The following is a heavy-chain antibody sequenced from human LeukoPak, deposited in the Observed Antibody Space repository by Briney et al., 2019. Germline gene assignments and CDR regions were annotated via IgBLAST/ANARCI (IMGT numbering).Heavy chain of an antibody. Sequence: PGRSLRLSCAASGFTFSSYVMHWVRQAPGKGLEWVALIWYDGSNKYYADSVKGRFTISRDNSKNTLYLQMNSLGAEDTAVYYCAREFVPFGAARNPGYWGQGTLVTVSS. D-gene: IGHD1-14*01. J-gene: IGHJ4*02. CDR2: IWYDGSNK. CDR3: AREFVPFGAARNPGY. CDR1: GFTFSSYV. V-gene: IGHV3-33*08.